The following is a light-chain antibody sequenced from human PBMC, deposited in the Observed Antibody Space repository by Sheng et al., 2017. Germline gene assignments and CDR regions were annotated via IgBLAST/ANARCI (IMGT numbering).Light chain of an antibody. CDR2: KAS. CDR3: QQGRT. J-gene: IGKJ1*01. CDR1: QSISSW. Sequence: DIQMTQSPSALSASVGDRVTITCRASQSISSWLAWYQQKPGKAPKLLIYKASSLESGVPSRFSGSGSGTEFTLTISSLQPDDFATYYCQQGRTFGQGTKVE. V-gene: IGKV1-5*03.